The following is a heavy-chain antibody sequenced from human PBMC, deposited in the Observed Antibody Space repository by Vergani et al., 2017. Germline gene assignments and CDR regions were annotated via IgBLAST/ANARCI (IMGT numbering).Heavy chain of an antibody. CDR3: ARGVSAAAGTFDY. Sequence: QVQLQQWGAGLLKPSETLSLTCAVYGGSFSGYYWSWIRQPPGKGLEWIGEINHSGSTNYNPSLKSRVTISVDTSKNQFSLKLSSVTAADTAVYYCARGVSAAAGTFDYWGQGTLVTVSS. J-gene: IGHJ4*02. CDR2: INHSGST. V-gene: IGHV4-34*01. D-gene: IGHD6-13*01. CDR1: GGSFSGYY.